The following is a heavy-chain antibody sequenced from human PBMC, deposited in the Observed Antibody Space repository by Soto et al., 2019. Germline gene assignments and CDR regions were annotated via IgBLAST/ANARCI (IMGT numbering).Heavy chain of an antibody. CDR1: GGTFNSYA. D-gene: IGHD1-1*01. J-gene: IGHJ4*02. Sequence: ASVKVSCKASGGTFNSYAISWARQAPGQGLEWMGGIIPIFGTANYAQKFQGRVTITADESTSTAYMELSSLRSEDTAVYYCAREELERMFDYWGQGTLDPVSS. CDR3: AREELERMFDY. CDR2: IIPIFGTA. V-gene: IGHV1-69*13.